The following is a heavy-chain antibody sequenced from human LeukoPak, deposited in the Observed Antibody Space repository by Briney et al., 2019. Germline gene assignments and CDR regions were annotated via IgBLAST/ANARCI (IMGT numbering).Heavy chain of an antibody. CDR2: ISSDGRNE. CDR1: GFMFSSYG. CDR3: ATDKYCTRTDCLHGRFYFDY. D-gene: IGHD2-8*01. Sequence: GGSLRLSCAASGFMFSSYGMHWVRQAPGKGLEWVAVISSDGRNEKYPDSMKGRFTISRDNSRNTLFLQTNTLRTEDTAVYYCATDKYCTRTDCLHGRFYFDYWGQGTLAIVSS. V-gene: IGHV3-30*04. J-gene: IGHJ4*02.